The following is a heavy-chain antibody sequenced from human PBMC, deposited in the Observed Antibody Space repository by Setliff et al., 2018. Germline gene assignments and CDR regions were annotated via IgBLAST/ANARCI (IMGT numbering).Heavy chain of an antibody. J-gene: IGHJ5*02. CDR2: ISRGGNTI. CDR3: AKYPSNSVYNYFDP. Sequence: GVLRLSCAASGFTFSSYWMSWIRQAPGKGLEWVSYISRGGNTIYYADSVKGRFSISRDNSKNTLSLQMNSLRAEDTAIYYCAKYPSNSVYNYFDPWGQGTLVTVSS. CDR1: GFTFSSYW. V-gene: IGHV3-48*01. D-gene: IGHD1-7*01.